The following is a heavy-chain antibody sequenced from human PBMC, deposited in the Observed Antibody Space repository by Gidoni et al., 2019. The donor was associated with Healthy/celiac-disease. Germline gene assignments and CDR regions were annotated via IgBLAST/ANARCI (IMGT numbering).Heavy chain of an antibody. V-gene: IGHV1-46*03. J-gene: IGHJ3*02. CDR2: INPSGGST. Sequence: QVQLVQSGAAVKKPGASVKVSCQASGYTFTSSYMNWVRQAPGQGREWMGIINPSGGSTSYAQKFQGRVNMTRDTSTSTVYRELSSLRSEDTAVYYCARDRLPYCSSTSCYEFDIWGQGTMVTVSS. D-gene: IGHD2-2*01. CDR1: GYTFTSSY. CDR3: ARDRLPYCSSTSCYEFDI.